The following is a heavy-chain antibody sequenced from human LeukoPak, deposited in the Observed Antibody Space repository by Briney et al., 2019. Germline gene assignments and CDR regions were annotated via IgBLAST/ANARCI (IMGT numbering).Heavy chain of an antibody. CDR2: ITSSGTYT. D-gene: IGHD4-23*01. J-gene: IGHJ4*02. CDR1: GFTFSNYN. Sequence: PGGSLRLSCADSGFTFSNYNMNWVRQAPGKAMEWVSSITSSGTYTFYADSVKGRFTISRDNSKNTLYLQMNSLRAEDTAVYYCARVRYDYGGNFQDYWGQGTLVTVSS. V-gene: IGHV3-21*04. CDR3: ARVRYDYGGNFQDY.